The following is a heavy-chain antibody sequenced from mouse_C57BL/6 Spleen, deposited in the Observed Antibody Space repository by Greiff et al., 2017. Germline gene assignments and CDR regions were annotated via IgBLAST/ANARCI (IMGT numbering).Heavy chain of an antibody. CDR1: GFTFSSYT. CDR2: ISGGGGNT. CDR3: ARQPSTVFDY. Sequence: DVQLVESGGGLVKPGGSLKLSCAASGFTFSSYTMSWVRQTPEKRLEWVATISGGGGNTYYPDSVKGRFTISRDNAKNTLYLQMSSLRSEDTALYYCARQPSTVFDYWGQGTTLTVSS. V-gene: IGHV5-9*01. D-gene: IGHD1-1*01. J-gene: IGHJ2*01.